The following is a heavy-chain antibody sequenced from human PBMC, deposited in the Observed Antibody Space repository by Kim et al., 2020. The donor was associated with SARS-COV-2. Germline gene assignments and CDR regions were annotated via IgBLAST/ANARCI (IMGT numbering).Heavy chain of an antibody. Sequence: ASVKVSCKASGYRFTSYAMNWVRQAPGQGLEWMGWLNTNTGNPTYAQGSTGRFFFSMDTPVNTAYLQISSLKAEDTGVYYCAREGGYSNGWNQATSWGQGTLVTVSA. CDR1: GYRFTSYA. J-gene: IGHJ5*02. CDR2: LNTNTGNP. V-gene: IGHV7-4-1*02. D-gene: IGHD6-19*01. CDR3: AREGGYSNGWNQATS.